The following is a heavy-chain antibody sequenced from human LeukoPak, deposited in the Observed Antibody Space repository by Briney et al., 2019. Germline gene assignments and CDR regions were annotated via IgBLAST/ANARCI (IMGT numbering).Heavy chain of an antibody. D-gene: IGHD3-10*01. J-gene: IGHJ4*02. V-gene: IGHV3-7*01. Sequence: GGSLRLSCAASGFTFSSYWMSWVRQAPGKGLEWVANIKQDGSEKYYVDSVKGRFTISRDNAKNSLYLQMNSLRAEDTAVYYCARDLGYYGSGSYYFDYRGQGTLVTVSS. CDR3: ARDLGYYGSGSYYFDY. CDR1: GFTFSSYW. CDR2: IKQDGSEK.